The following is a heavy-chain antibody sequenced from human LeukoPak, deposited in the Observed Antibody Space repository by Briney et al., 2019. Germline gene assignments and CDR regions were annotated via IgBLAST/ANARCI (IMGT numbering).Heavy chain of an antibody. CDR1: GFTFSSYG. V-gene: IGHV3-33*01. J-gene: IGHJ4*02. D-gene: IGHD3-22*01. CDR3: ARDGVDSSGYYYEGIDY. CDR2: IWYDGSNK. Sequence: PGGSLRLSCAASGFTFSSYGMHWVCQAPGKGLEWVAVIWYDGSNKYYADSVKGRFTISRDNSKNTLYLQMNSLRAEDTAVYYCARDGVDSSGYYYEGIDYWGQGTLVTVSS.